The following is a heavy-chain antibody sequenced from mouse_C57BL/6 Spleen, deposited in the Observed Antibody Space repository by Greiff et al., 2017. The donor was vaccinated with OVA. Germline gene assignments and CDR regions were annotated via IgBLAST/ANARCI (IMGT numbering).Heavy chain of an antibody. Sequence: QVQLQQPGTELVKPGASVKLSCKASGYTFTSYWMHWVKQRPGQGLEWIGNINPSNGGTNYNEKFKIKATLTVDKSSSTAYMQLSSLTSEDSAVYYCARGEIYYYGSSRYYYAMDYWGQGTSVTVSS. D-gene: IGHD1-1*01. CDR2: INPSNGGT. CDR3: ARGEIYYYGSSRYYYAMDY. CDR1: GYTFTSYW. J-gene: IGHJ4*01. V-gene: IGHV1-53*01.